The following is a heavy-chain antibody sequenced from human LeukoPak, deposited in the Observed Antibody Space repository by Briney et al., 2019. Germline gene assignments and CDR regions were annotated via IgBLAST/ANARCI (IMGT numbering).Heavy chain of an antibody. CDR2: IYYSGST. Sequence: SETLSLTCTVSGGSVSSGSYYWSWIRQPPGKGLEWIGYIYYSGSTNYNPSLKSRVTISVDTSKNQFSLKLSSVTAADTAVYYCASYGSGSYRFDPWGQGTLVTVSS. CDR3: ASYGSGSYRFDP. J-gene: IGHJ5*02. CDR1: GGSVSSGSYY. D-gene: IGHD3-10*01. V-gene: IGHV4-61*01.